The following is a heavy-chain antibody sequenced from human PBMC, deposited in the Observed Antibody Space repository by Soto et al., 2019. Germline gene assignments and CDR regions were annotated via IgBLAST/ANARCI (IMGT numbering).Heavy chain of an antibody. Sequence: EVQLLESGGGLVQPGGSLRLSCRASGFTFGNYAMAWVHQAPGKGLEWVSGISASGGRTYYADSAKGRFTISRDNSNNTLYLQMSSLRAEDTAVYYCAKDLEVLSARFESWGQGALVTVSS. J-gene: IGHJ4*02. CDR3: AKDLEVLSARFES. V-gene: IGHV3-23*01. CDR1: GFTFGNYA. CDR2: ISASGGRT. D-gene: IGHD2-15*01.